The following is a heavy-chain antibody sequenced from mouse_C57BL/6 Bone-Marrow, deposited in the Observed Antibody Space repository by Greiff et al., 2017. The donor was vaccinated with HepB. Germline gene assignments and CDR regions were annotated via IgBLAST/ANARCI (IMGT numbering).Heavy chain of an antibody. CDR1: GYTFTDYN. CDR3: ARSYDFMDY. J-gene: IGHJ4*01. Sequence: EVHLVESGPELVKPGASVKIPCKASGYTFTDYNMDWVKQSHGKSLEWIGDINPNNGGTIYNQKFKGKATLTVDKSSSTAYMELRSLTSEDTAVYYCARSYDFMDYWGQGTSVTVSS. V-gene: IGHV1-18*01. D-gene: IGHD2-4*01. CDR2: INPNNGGT.